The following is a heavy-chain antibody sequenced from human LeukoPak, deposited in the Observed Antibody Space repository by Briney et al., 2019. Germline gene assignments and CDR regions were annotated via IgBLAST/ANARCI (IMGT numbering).Heavy chain of an antibody. CDR2: INPSGRSA. D-gene: IGHD1-1*01. Sequence: ASVKVSCKASPYTFNKYYIHWVRQAPGHGLEWMGVINPSGRSASYAQRFQGRVTMTRDTSTSTVYMDLSSLTSDDTAVYYCARDSVELERRNWFDPWGQGTLVTVSS. J-gene: IGHJ5*02. CDR1: PYTFNKYY. V-gene: IGHV1-46*02. CDR3: ARDSVELERRNWFDP.